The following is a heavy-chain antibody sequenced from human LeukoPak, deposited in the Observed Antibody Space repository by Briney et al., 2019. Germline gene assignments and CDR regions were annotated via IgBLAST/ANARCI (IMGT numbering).Heavy chain of an antibody. CDR3: TTSTGSWNKPDY. CDR2: IKTKTDGGAT. CDR1: GFTFSSYE. V-gene: IGHV3-15*01. D-gene: IGHD6-13*01. Sequence: GGSLRLSCAASGFTFSSYEMSWARQAPGKGLEWVGRIKTKTDGGATDYAAPVKGRFTISRDDSKNTLYLQMNSLKTEDTAVYYCTTSTGSWNKPDYWGQGTLVTVSS. J-gene: IGHJ4*02.